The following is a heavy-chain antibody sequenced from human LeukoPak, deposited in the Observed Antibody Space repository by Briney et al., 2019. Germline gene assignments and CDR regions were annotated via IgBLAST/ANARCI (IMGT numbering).Heavy chain of an antibody. CDR3: ERFSLYDNSGYYSWLFDF. CDR2: IQQDGSEK. J-gene: IGHJ4*02. CDR1: GFTFSTSW. D-gene: IGHD3-22*01. V-gene: IGHV3-7*01. Sequence: PGGSLRLSCAASGFTFSTSWMSWVRQAPGKGLEWVANIQQDGSEKYYVDSVKGRFTISRDNDKNSLYLQMNSLRAEDTAVYYCERFSLYDNSGYYSWLFDFWGQGTLVTVSS.